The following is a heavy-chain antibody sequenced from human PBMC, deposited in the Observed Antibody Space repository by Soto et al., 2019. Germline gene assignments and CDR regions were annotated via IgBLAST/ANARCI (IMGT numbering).Heavy chain of an antibody. D-gene: IGHD5-18*01. CDR1: GGSISSSSYY. CDR2: IYYSGST. J-gene: IGHJ4*02. CDR3: ASPRGYSYGYNRYFDY. V-gene: IGHV4-39*01. Sequence: QLQLQESGPGLVKPSETLSLTCTVSGGSISSSSYYWGWIRQPPGKGLEWIGSIYYSGSTYYNPSLKSRVTISVDTSKNQFSLKLSSVTAADTAVYYCASPRGYSYGYNRYFDYWGQETLVTVSS.